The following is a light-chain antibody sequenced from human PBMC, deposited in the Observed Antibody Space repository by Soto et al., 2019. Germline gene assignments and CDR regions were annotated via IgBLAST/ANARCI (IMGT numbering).Light chain of an antibody. CDR3: QQYDFLVT. CDR2: GAF. Sequence: EIVLTQSPDTLSLSPGERATLSCRASQSVSSSYFAWYQQKPGQAPRLLIYGAFNRATGIPDRFSGSGSGTDFTLTISRLEPEDFAFYFCQQYDFLVTFGGGTKVEIK. CDR1: QSVSSSY. J-gene: IGKJ4*01. V-gene: IGKV3-20*01.